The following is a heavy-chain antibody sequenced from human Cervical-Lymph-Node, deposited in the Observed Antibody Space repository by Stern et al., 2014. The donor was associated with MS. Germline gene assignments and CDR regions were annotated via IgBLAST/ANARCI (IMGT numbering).Heavy chain of an antibody. D-gene: IGHD1-26*01. Sequence: VQLVESGAVVRQPGSSVKVSCKASGGPLTSYAISWVGQAPGQGLEWMGVIIPILRATTYAQKFQGRVTITADESTSTGYMELSSLRSEDTALYYCAGSYSGSYKELDYWGRGTLVTVSS. CDR1: GGPLTSYA. V-gene: IGHV1-69*01. J-gene: IGHJ4*02. CDR2: IIPILRAT. CDR3: AGSYSGSYKELDY.